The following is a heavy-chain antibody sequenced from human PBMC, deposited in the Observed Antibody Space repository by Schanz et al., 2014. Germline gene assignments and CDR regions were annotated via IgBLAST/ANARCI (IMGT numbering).Heavy chain of an antibody. CDR1: GFIFSSYG. CDR2: IGYLGDT. J-gene: IGHJ4*02. D-gene: IGHD1-1*01. CDR3: ARETDWNLHY. Sequence: VQLVESGGGVVQPGRSLRLSCAASGFIFSSYGLHWVRQGTGKGLEWVSTIGYLGDTYYPDSVKGRFTVSRDSGQNSLYLQMNSLRAGDTAVYYCARETDWNLHYWGQGALVTVSS. V-gene: IGHV3-13*01.